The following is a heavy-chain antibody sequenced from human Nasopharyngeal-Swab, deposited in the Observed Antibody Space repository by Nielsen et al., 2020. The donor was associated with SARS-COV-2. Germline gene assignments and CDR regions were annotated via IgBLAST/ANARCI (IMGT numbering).Heavy chain of an antibody. Sequence: GESLKISCAASGFAFSVYWMHWVRQVPGKGPVWVSGINSDGTTTNNADSVKGRFTISRDNAKKTLHLQMNNLRAADTAVYYCVRSYCRSTTCYWDAFDIWGQGTMVTVSS. D-gene: IGHD2/OR15-2a*01. J-gene: IGHJ3*02. CDR2: INSDGTTT. CDR1: GFAFSVYW. V-gene: IGHV3-74*01. CDR3: VRSYCRSTTCYWDAFDI.